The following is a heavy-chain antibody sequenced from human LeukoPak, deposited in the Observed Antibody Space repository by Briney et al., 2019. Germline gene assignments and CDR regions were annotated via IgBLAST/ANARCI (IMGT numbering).Heavy chain of an antibody. CDR3: AKEVRVITFGGVIVTPFDY. CDR2: ISGSGGSI. V-gene: IGHV3-23*01. D-gene: IGHD3-16*02. Sequence: GGSLKLSCAASGFTFSSYAMSWVRQAPGKGLEWVSAISGSGGSIYYADSVKGRFTISRDNSKNTLYLQMNSLRAEDTAVYYCAKEVRVITFGGVIVTPFDYWGQGTLVTVSS. CDR1: GFTFSSYA. J-gene: IGHJ4*02.